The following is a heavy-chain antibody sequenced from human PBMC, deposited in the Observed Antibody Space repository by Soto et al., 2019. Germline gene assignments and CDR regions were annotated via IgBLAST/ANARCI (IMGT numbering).Heavy chain of an antibody. CDR3: ARSIVSSVVTPEGFYDYYYYYGMDV. D-gene: IGHD2-21*02. J-gene: IGHJ6*02. CDR1: GYTFTSYD. CDR2: MNPNSGNT. Sequence: ASVKVSCKASGYTFTSYDINWVRQATGQGLEWMGWMNPNSGNTGYAQKFQGRVTMTRNTSISTAYMELSSLRSEDTAVYYCARSIVSSVVTPEGFYDYYYYYGMDVWGQGTTVTVSS. V-gene: IGHV1-8*01.